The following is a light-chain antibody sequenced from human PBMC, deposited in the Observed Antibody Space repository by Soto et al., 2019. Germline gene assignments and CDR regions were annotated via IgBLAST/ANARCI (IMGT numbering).Light chain of an antibody. CDR3: QQYNVYWT. Sequence: DIQMTQSPSTLSASVGDRVTMTCRASQSISSWLAWYQQKPGKAPKLLIYMTSSLEGGVPSRFSGSGSGTEFTLTISSLQPDDFATYYCQQYNVYWTSGQGTKVDIK. CDR1: QSISSW. CDR2: MTS. J-gene: IGKJ1*01. V-gene: IGKV1-5*03.